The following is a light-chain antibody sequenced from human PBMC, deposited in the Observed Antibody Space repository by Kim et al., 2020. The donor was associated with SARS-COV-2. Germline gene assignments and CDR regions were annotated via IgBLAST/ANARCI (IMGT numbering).Light chain of an antibody. CDR2: KDS. V-gene: IGLV3-27*01. CDR3: YSAADNNVV. Sequence: SLCPGPTARITCSGDVLSKKYARWFQQKPGQAPVRVIYKDSERPSGIPERFSGSSSGTTVTLTISGAQVEDEADYYCYSAADNNVVFGGGTKLTVL. J-gene: IGLJ2*01. CDR1: VLSKKY.